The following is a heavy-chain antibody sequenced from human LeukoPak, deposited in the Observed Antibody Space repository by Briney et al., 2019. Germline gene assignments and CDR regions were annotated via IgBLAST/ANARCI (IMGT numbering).Heavy chain of an antibody. Sequence: HPGGSLRLSCAASGFTFSSYSMNWVRQAPGKGLEWVSYISSSSSTIYYADSVKGRFTISRDNAKNSLYLQMNSLRAEDTAVYYCAKYGSAHFNAPFDYWGQGTLVTVSS. J-gene: IGHJ4*02. CDR2: ISSSSSTI. CDR3: AKYGSAHFNAPFDY. D-gene: IGHD3-10*01. V-gene: IGHV3-48*01. CDR1: GFTFSSYS.